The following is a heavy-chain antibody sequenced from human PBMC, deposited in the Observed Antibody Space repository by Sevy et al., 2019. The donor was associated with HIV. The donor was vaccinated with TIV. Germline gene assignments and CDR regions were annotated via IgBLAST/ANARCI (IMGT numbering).Heavy chain of an antibody. V-gene: IGHV4-59*11. Sequence: SETLSLTCTVSGGSITSLYWGWIRQPPGKGLEWIANIYYNGNTNYNPSLKSRVTISLDTSKNQFSLRLSSVTAADTAVYYCARGQKRGITMVRGVIIYFDYWGQGTLVTVSS. CDR1: GGSITSLY. J-gene: IGHJ4*02. D-gene: IGHD3-10*01. CDR3: ARGQKRGITMVRGVIIYFDY. CDR2: IYYNGNT.